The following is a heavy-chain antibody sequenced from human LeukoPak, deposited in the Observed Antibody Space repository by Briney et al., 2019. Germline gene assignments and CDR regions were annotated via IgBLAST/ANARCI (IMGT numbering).Heavy chain of an antibody. CDR2: IIPILGIA. CDR1: GGTFSSYA. Sequence: SVKVSCKASGGTFSSYAISWVRQAPGQGLEWMGRIIPILGIANYAQEFQGRVTITADKSTSTAYMELSSLRSEDTAVYYCARTYDILSNKEDCWGQGTLVTVSS. V-gene: IGHV1-69*04. D-gene: IGHD3-9*01. J-gene: IGHJ4*02. CDR3: ARTYDILSNKEDC.